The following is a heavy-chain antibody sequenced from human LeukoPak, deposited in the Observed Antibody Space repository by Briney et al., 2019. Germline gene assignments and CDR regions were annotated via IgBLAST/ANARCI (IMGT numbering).Heavy chain of an antibody. CDR1: GFTFSSYS. CDR3: ARGTPAGYYFDY. V-gene: IGHV3-21*01. J-gene: IGHJ4*02. Sequence: PGGSLRLSCAASGFTFSSYSMNWVRQAPGKGLEWVSSISSSSSYIYYADSVKGRFTISRDNAKNSLYLQMNSLRAEDTAVYYCARGTPAGYYFDYWGQGTLVTVSS. CDR2: ISSSSSYI. D-gene: IGHD2-2*01.